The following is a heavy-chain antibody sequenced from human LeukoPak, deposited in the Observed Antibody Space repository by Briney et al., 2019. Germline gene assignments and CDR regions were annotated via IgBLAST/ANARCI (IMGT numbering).Heavy chain of an antibody. CDR2: ISYDGSNK. Sequence: GGSLRLSCAAAGFTFSNYGMHWVRQAPGKGREWVAVISYDGSNKNYADSVEGRFTISRDNSKNTYLQMNSLRPEDTAVYYCATGGTKTATGRMGYWGQGTLVTVSS. CDR3: ATGGTKTATGRMGY. V-gene: IGHV3-30*03. CDR1: GFTFSNYG. J-gene: IGHJ4*02. D-gene: IGHD1-1*01.